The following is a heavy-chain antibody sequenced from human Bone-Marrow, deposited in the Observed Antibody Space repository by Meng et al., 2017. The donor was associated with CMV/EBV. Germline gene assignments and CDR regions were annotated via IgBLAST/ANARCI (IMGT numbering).Heavy chain of an antibody. CDR1: GFTFSSYG. Sequence: GESLKISCAASGFTFSSYGMHWVRQAPGKGLEWVAFIRYDGSNKYYADSVKGRFTISRDNSKNTLYLQMNSLRAEDTAVYYCAKAYSSSYPYYYYGMDVWGQGTTVTVSS. CDR3: AKAYSSSYPYYYYGMDV. CDR2: IRYDGSNK. D-gene: IGHD6-6*01. V-gene: IGHV3-30*02. J-gene: IGHJ6*02.